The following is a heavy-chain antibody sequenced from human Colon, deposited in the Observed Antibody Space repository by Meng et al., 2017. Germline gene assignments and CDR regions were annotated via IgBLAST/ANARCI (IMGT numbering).Heavy chain of an antibody. CDR1: WLSLNNTPVR. J-gene: IGHJ4*02. Sequence: SGPTLVNLTQTLSLTCPYSWLSLNNTPVRGGGIRQPPGKALEWLARIDWVDDKFNNTSLKTRLTISKHTSKNQVVLTMTNMDPVDTAYYFCAQMFALNAHNGNFDHWGQGTLVTVSS. V-gene: IGHV2-70*04. CDR2: IDWVDDK. D-gene: IGHD2-8*01. CDR3: AQMFALNAHNGNFDH.